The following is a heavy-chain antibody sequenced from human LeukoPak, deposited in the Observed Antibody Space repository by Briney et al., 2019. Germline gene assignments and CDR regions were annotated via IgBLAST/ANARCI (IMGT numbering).Heavy chain of an antibody. CDR3: ASHSSTSCYTL. J-gene: IGHJ4*02. CDR2: ITGSGGNT. V-gene: IGHV3-23*01. CDR1: GFTFSWYA. Sequence: GGSLRLSCAASGFTFSWYAMSWVRQAPGKGLEWVSGITGSGGNTYYADSVKGRFTISRDNSKNTLYLQMNSLRAEDTAVYYCASHSSTSCYTLWGQGTLVTVSS. D-gene: IGHD2-2*02.